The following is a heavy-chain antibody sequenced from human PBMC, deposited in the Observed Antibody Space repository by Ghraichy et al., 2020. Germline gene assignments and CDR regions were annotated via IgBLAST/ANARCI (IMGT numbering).Heavy chain of an antibody. J-gene: IGHJ6*02. CDR2: ISGSGGST. CDR1: GFTFSSYA. V-gene: IGHV3-23*01. Sequence: GGSLRLSCAASGFTFSSYAMSWVRQAPGKGLEWVSAISGSGGSTYYADSVKGRFTISRDNSKNTLYLQMNSLRAEDTAVYYCAKSPAQSDGYCSGGSCYSPKYYYYYYGMDVWGQGTTVTVSS. D-gene: IGHD2-15*01. CDR3: AKSPAQSDGYCSGGSCYSPKYYYYYYGMDV.